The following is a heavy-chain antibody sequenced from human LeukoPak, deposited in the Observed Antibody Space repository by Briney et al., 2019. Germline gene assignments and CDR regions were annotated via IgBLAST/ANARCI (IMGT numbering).Heavy chain of an antibody. CDR3: AKGSGSARPYYFDY. CDR2: IYSGNST. D-gene: IGHD6-6*01. V-gene: IGHV3-66*01. CDR1: GFTFSSYW. Sequence: GSLRLSCAASGFTFSSYWMSWVRQAPGKGLEWVSVIYSGNSTYYADSVKGRFTISRDSSKNTLFVQMNSLRAEDTAVYYCAKGSGSARPYYFDYWGQGTLVTVSS. J-gene: IGHJ4*02.